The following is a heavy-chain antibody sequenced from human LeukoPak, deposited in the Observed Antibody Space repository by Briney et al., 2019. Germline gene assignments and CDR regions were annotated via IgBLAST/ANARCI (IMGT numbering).Heavy chain of an antibody. CDR2: IYYSGST. CDR3: ARFVVAAAAFMYFDY. CDR1: GGSISSYY. D-gene: IGHD6-13*01. Sequence: SETLSLTCTVSGGSISSYYWSWIRQPPGKGLEWIGYIYYSGSTNYYPSLKSRVTISVDTSKNQFSLKLSSVTAADTAVYYCARFVVAAAAFMYFDYWGQGTLVTVSS. J-gene: IGHJ4*02. V-gene: IGHV4-59*01.